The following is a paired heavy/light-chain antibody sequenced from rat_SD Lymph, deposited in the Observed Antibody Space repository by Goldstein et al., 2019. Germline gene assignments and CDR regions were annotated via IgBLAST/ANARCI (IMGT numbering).Heavy chain of an antibody. CDR1: GFSLTSYN. Sequence: QVQLKESGPGLVQPSQTLSLTCTVSGFSLTSYNVHWVRQPPGKGLEWMGRMRYNGDTSYNSALKSRLSISRDTSKNQVFLKMNSLQTDDTGTYYCTRDLRTMMVLITTPFAYWGQGTLVTVSS. V-gene: IGHV2-63*01. CDR3: TRDLRTMMVLITTPFAY. CDR2: MRYNGDT. J-gene: IGHJ3*01. D-gene: IGHD1-12*02.
Light chain of an antibody. Sequence: EIVLTQSPTTMTASPGEKVTITCRASSSVSYMHWYQQKPGASPKPWIYETSKLASGVPDRFSGSGSGTSYSLTINNMEAEDAATYYCQQWNYPWTFGGGTKLELK. CDR1: SSVSY. CDR2: ETS. V-gene: IGKV4S9*01. J-gene: IGKJ1*01. CDR3: QQWNYPWT.